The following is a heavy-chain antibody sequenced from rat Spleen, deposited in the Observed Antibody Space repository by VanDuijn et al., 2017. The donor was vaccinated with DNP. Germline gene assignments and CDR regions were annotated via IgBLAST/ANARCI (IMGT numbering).Heavy chain of an antibody. Sequence: EVQLVESGGGLVQPGRSMKLSCAASGFTFSSFPMAWVRQAPTKGLEWVATIGTSGGSTYYRDSVKGRFTISRDNAKNTLYLQMNSLRSEDTATYYCTRGRFYYYSRSGWFAYWGQGTLVTVSS. CDR2: IGTSGGST. V-gene: IGHV5-46*01. J-gene: IGHJ3*01. D-gene: IGHD1-2*01. CDR1: GFTFSSFP. CDR3: TRGRFYYYSRSGWFAY.